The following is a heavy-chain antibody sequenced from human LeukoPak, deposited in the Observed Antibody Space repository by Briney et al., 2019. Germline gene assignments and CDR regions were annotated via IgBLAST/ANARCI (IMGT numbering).Heavy chain of an antibody. V-gene: IGHV4-59*01. D-gene: IGHD2-21*02. CDR1: GGSISSYY. Sequence: SETLSLTCTVSGGSISSYYWSWIRQPPGKGLEWIGYIYYSGSTNYNPSLKSRVTISVDTSKNRFSLKLSSVTAADTAVYFCAREAYCGGDCYSGFDYWGQGTLVTVSS. J-gene: IGHJ4*02. CDR2: IYYSGST. CDR3: AREAYCGGDCYSGFDY.